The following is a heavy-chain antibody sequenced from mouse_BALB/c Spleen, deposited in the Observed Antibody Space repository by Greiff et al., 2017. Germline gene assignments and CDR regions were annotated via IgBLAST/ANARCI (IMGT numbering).Heavy chain of an antibody. CDR2: ISDGGSYT. D-gene: IGHD4-1*01. V-gene: IGHV5-4*02. CDR3: ARDLGREKLGGFAY. J-gene: IGHJ3*01. CDR1: GFTFSDYY. Sequence: EVKLVESGGGLVKPGGSLKLSCAASGFTFSDYYMYWVRQTPEKRLEWVATISDGGSYTYYPDSVKGRFTISRDNAKNNLYLQMSSLKSEDTAMYYCARDLGREKLGGFAYWGQGTLVTVSA.